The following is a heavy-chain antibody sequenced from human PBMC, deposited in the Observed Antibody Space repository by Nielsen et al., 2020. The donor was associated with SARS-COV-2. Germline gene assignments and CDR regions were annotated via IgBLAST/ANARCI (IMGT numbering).Heavy chain of an antibody. D-gene: IGHD3-3*01. CDR1: GGSVSSNDW. CDR2: VSHSGSI. J-gene: IGHJ2*01. Sequence: SETLSLTCAVSGGSVSSNDWWTWVRQSPGKGLEWIGEVSHSGSINYNPSLKSRVTLSMDKSKRQFSLRLTSVSAADTAVYYCARDGASGRFYDWLSHFDLWGRGTLVTVSS. CDR3: ARDGASGRFYDWLSHFDL. V-gene: IGHV4-4*02.